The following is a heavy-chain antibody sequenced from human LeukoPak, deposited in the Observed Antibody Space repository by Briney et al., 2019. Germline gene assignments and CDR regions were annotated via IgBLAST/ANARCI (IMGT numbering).Heavy chain of an antibody. CDR2: ISAYNGNT. Sequence: GASVKVSCKASGYTFTSYGISWVRQAPGQGLEWMGWISAYNGNTNYAQKLQGRVTMTTDTSTSTAYMELRSPRSDDTAVYYCARDLGSGWSNWYFDLWGRGTLVTVSS. J-gene: IGHJ2*01. CDR1: GYTFTSYG. CDR3: ARDLGSGWSNWYFDL. V-gene: IGHV1-18*01. D-gene: IGHD6-19*01.